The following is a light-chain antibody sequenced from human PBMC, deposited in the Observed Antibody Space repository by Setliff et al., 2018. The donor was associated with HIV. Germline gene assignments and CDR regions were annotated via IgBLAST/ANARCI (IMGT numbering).Light chain of an antibody. CDR2: DDS. CDR3: QVWDSSSDHVV. J-gene: IGLJ2*01. V-gene: IGLV3-21*03. Sequence: SYELTQPPSVSVAPGKTAIITCGGNNIESKSVDWYQQKPGQAPVVVVYDDSDRPSGIPERFSGSNSGNTATLTINRVEAGDEADYFCQVWDSSSDHVVFGGGTKVTVL. CDR1: NIESKS.